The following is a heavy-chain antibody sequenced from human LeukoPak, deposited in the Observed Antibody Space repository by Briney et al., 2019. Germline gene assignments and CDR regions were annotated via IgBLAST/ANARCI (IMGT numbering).Heavy chain of an antibody. Sequence: GESLKIYCKGSGYSFTSYWIGWVRQMPGKGLEWMGIIYPGDSDTRYSPSFQGQVTISADKSISTAYLQWSSLKASDTAMYYCARVEGVNYDILTGYYLAEYFQHWGQGTLVTVSS. D-gene: IGHD3-9*01. V-gene: IGHV5-51*01. CDR1: GYSFTSYW. J-gene: IGHJ1*01. CDR2: IYPGDSDT. CDR3: ARVEGVNYDILTGYYLAEYFQH.